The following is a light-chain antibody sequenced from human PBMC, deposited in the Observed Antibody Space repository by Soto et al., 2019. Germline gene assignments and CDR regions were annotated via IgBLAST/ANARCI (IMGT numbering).Light chain of an antibody. Sequence: HSVLTKPASVSGTPGQSITISCTGTSSDVGAYNYVSWYQQYPGKAPKLIIYDVSNRPSGVSCRFSGSKSGNTASLTISELQAEDEADYYCNSYAGTSYVFGTGTKVTVL. CDR3: NSYAGTSYV. V-gene: IGLV2-14*03. CDR2: DVS. CDR1: SSDVGAYNY. J-gene: IGLJ1*01.